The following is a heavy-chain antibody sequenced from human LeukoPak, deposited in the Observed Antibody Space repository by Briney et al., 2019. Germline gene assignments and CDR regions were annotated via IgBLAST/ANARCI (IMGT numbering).Heavy chain of an antibody. CDR1: TFTVSSNF. V-gene: IGHV3-66*01. Sequence: GGSLRLSCVASTFTVSSNFMSWVRQAPGKGLEWVSIIYSGGVTNYADSVKGRFTIPRDNSKNTLYLQMNSLRAEDTAVYYCARGPPFDPWGQGTLVTVSS. CDR2: IYSGGVT. CDR3: ARGPPFDP. D-gene: IGHD3-10*01. J-gene: IGHJ5*02.